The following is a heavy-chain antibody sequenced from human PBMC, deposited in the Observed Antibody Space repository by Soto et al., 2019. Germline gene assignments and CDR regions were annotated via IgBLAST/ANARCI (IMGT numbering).Heavy chain of an antibody. Sequence: QVQLVESGGGVVQPGRSLRLSCAASGFTFSSYGMHWVRQAPGKGLEWVAVIWYDGSNKYYADSVKGRFTISGDNSKNALYLQINTLRAEETAGYYVARDGGCRDGNTVGCNWFDPWGQGTLVTVSS. CDR1: GFTFSSYG. J-gene: IGHJ5*02. D-gene: IGHD6-19*01. CDR2: IWYDGSNK. V-gene: IGHV3-33*01. CDR3: ARDGGCRDGNTVGCNWFDP.